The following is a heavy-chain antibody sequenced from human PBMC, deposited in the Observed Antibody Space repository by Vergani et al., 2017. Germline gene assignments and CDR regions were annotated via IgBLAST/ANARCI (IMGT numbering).Heavy chain of an antibody. Sequence: VQLVESGGGVVQPGGSLRLSCAASGFTFSSYGVHWVRQAPGKGLEWVSAISGSGGSTYYADSVKGRFTISRDNSKNTLYLQMNSLRAEDTAVYYCAGRQWRGPFDYWGQGTLVTVSS. D-gene: IGHD6-19*01. J-gene: IGHJ4*02. CDR2: ISGSGGST. CDR3: AGRQWRGPFDY. V-gene: IGHV3-23*04. CDR1: GFTFSSYG.